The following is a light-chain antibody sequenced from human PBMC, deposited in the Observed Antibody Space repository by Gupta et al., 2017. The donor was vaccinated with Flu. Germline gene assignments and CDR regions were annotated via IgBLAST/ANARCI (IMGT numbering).Light chain of an antibody. J-gene: IGKJ2*01. CDR2: TAS. Sequence: DIQMTQSPSSLSASIGDRVTITCRVSQQISKYLNWYQQRPGEAPRLLIYTASTLRDGAPSRFSGSSSGTDFTLTIDSLQPEDFASYYCQQTYNTPFTFGQGTKLEIK. V-gene: IGKV1-39*01. CDR1: QQISKY. CDR3: QQTYNTPFT.